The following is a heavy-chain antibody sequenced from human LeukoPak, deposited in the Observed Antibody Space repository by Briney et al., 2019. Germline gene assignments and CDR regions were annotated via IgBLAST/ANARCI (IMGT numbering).Heavy chain of an antibody. CDR2: IIPIFGTA. J-gene: IGHJ4*02. D-gene: IGHD3-3*01. CDR1: GGTFSSYA. CDR3: ARGRGRDYDFWSGYPNFDY. V-gene: IGHV1-69*05. Sequence: ASVKVSCKASGGTFSSYAISWVRQAPGQGLEWMGGIIPIFGTANYAQKFQGRVTITTDESTSTAYMELSSLRSEDTAVYYCARGRGRDYDFWSGYPNFDYWGQGTLVTVSS.